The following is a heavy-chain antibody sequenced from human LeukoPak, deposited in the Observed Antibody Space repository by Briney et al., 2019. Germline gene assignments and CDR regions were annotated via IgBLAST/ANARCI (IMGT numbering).Heavy chain of an antibody. CDR3: SRYFDWLLLGFAAFDI. CDR1: GGSISSGGYY. CDR2: IYHSGST. Sequence: PSETLSLTCTVSGGSISSGGYYWSWIRQPPGKGLEWIGYIYHSGSTYYNPSLKSRVTISVDTSKNQFSLKLSSVTAADTAVYYCSRYFDWLLLGFAAFDIWGQGTMVTVSS. J-gene: IGHJ3*02. D-gene: IGHD3-9*01. V-gene: IGHV4-30-2*01.